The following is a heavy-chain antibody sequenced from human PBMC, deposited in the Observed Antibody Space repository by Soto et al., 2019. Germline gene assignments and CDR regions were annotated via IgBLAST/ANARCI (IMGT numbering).Heavy chain of an antibody. CDR1: GGTFSSYT. J-gene: IGHJ6*03. Sequence: GASVKVSCKASGGTFSSYTISWVRQAPGQGLEWMGRIIPILGIANYAQKFQGRVTITADKSTSTAYMELSSLRSEDTAVYYCARVFYCTNGVCPKVDYYYMDVWGKGTTVTVSS. CDR3: ARVFYCTNGVCPKVDYYYMDV. CDR2: IIPILGIA. V-gene: IGHV1-69*02. D-gene: IGHD2-8*01.